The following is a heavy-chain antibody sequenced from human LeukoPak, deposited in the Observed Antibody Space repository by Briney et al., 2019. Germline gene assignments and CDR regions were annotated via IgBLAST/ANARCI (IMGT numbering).Heavy chain of an antibody. J-gene: IGHJ4*02. CDR2: IYYSGST. CDR3: AREGDRSGYFDY. Sequence: SETLSLTCTVSGGSISSYYWSWIRQPPGKGLEWIGYIYYSGSTNYNPSLKSRVTISVDTSKNQFSLKLSSVTAADTAVYYCAREGDRSGYFDYWGQGTLVTVSS. V-gene: IGHV4-59*01. D-gene: IGHD3-22*01. CDR1: GGSISSYY.